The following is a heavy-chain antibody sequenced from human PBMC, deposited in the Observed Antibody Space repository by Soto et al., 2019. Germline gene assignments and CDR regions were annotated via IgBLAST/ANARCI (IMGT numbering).Heavy chain of an antibody. CDR3: ARERSRYDRSGYYRPDY. CDR1: GDTFSTYS. D-gene: IGHD3-22*01. Sequence: QVQLVQSGAEVKKPGSSVKVSCKVSGDTFSTYSISWVRQAPGQGLEWLGGIIPILGTPSYAQRFQDRVTITADKSTSTGYMELSSLRSEDTAVYYCARERSRYDRSGYYRPDYWGQGTLVTVSS. CDR2: IIPILGTP. J-gene: IGHJ4*02. V-gene: IGHV1-69*06.